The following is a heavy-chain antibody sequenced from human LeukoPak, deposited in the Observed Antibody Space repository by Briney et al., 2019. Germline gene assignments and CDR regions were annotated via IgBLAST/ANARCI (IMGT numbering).Heavy chain of an antibody. CDR2: INPNSGGT. Sequence: ASVKVSCKASGYTFTGYYMHWVRQAPGQGLEWMGWINPNSGGTNYAQKFQGRVTLTRDTSITTAYLELSSLRSDDTAVYYCARDYYDSSGYYYYWGQGTLVTVSS. J-gene: IGHJ4*02. D-gene: IGHD3-22*01. CDR1: GYTFTGYY. CDR3: ARDYYDSSGYYYY. V-gene: IGHV1-2*02.